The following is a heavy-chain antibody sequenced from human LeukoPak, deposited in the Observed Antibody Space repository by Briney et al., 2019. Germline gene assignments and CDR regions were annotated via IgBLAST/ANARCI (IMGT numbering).Heavy chain of an antibody. CDR2: IYSDNT. CDR3: AKRLWSPDY. V-gene: IGHV3-53*01. J-gene: IGHJ4*02. CDR1: GFTVSSNS. D-gene: IGHD3-10*01. Sequence: GGSLRLSCTVSGFTVSSNSMSWVRQAPGKGLEWVSFIYSDNTHYSDSVKGRFTISRDNSKNTLYLQMNSLRAEDTAVYYCAKRLWSPDYWGQGTLVTVSS.